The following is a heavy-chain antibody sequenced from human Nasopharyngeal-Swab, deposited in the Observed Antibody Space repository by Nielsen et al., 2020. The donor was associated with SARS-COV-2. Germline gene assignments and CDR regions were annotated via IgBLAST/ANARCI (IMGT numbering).Heavy chain of an antibody. CDR3: ARDRFTDSSGWTGFDF. D-gene: IGHD6-19*01. Sequence: GGSLRLSCAASGITVSTNYMSWVRQAPGRGLEGVSVFYGGGDTHYAESVKGRFTISRDNSKNTLYLQMHTLRAEETAVYYCARDRFTDSSGWTGFDFWGQGTLVTVSS. J-gene: IGHJ4*02. CDR1: GITVSTNY. CDR2: FYGGGDT. V-gene: IGHV3-66*01.